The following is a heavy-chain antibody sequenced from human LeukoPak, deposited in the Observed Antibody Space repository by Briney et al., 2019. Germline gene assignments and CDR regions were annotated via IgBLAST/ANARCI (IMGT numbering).Heavy chain of an antibody. CDR3: ARAQYIVATNLQGAFDV. CDR2: INPNSCGT. J-gene: IGHJ3*01. Sequence: ASVKVSCKASGYTFTRYFMHGVGPARGQGLEWMGCINPNSCGTNYAQKFQGWVTMTMDTSISAVYMEISRLRSDDTAVYYCARAQYIVATNLQGAFDVWGQGTMVTVSS. CDR1: GYTFTRYF. V-gene: IGHV1-2*04. D-gene: IGHD5-12*01.